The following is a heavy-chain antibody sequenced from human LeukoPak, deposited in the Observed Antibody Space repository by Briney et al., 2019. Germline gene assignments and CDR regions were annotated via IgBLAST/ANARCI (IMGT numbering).Heavy chain of an antibody. D-gene: IGHD3-22*01. V-gene: IGHV3-30*04. J-gene: IGHJ4*02. CDR2: ISYDGSNK. CDR1: GFTFSSYA. Sequence: GGSLRLSCAASGFTFSSYAMHWVRQAPGKGLEWVAVISYDGSNKYYADSVKGRFTISRDNSKNTLYLQMNSLRAEDTAVYYCAAPSLYDSSGYYWALWGQGTLVTVSS. CDR3: AAPSLYDSSGYYWAL.